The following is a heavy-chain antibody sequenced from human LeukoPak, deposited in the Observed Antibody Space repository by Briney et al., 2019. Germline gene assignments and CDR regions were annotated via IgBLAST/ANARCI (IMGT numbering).Heavy chain of an antibody. CDR3: AKDWALYDSSGYPFDY. Sequence: PGGSLRLSCAASGFTFSSYAMSWVRQAPGKGLEWVSAISGSGGSTYYADSVKGRFTISRDNSKNTLYLQMNSLRAEDTAVYYCAKDWALYDSSGYPFDYWGQGTLVTVSS. V-gene: IGHV3-23*01. CDR2: ISGSGGST. CDR1: GFTFSSYA. D-gene: IGHD3-22*01. J-gene: IGHJ4*02.